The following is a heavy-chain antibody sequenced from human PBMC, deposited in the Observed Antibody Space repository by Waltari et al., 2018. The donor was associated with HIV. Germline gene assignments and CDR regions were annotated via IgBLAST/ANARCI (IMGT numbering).Heavy chain of an antibody. CDR2: IDPKSGDT. D-gene: IGHD2-15*01. V-gene: IGHV1-2*02. CDR3: ARDQTTWYDSSGAADS. Sequence: QVQLVQSGAEVKKAGASVKVSCRASGYTFSDYYLHWVRQAPGQGLEWRGWIDPKSGDTNYAQQFQDRLTLTRDTSIATAYMELTSLDSDDTAMYFCARDQTTWYDSSGAADSWGQGTLVSVSS. CDR1: GYTFSDYY. J-gene: IGHJ4*02.